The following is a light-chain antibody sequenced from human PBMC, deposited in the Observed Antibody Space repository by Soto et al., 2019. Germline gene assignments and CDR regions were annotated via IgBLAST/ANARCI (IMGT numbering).Light chain of an antibody. J-gene: IGKJ1*01. Sequence: EIVLTQSPGTLSLSPGERATLSCRASQSVSSSYLAWYQQKPGQAPRLLIYGASSRATGIPDRCSGSGSGTDFTLTISRLEPEDFSVYYCQQFTTFGQGTKVELK. V-gene: IGKV3-20*01. CDR3: QQFTT. CDR1: QSVSSSY. CDR2: GAS.